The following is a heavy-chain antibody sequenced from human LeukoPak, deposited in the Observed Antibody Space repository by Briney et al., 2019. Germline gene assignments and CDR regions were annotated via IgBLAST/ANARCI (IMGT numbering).Heavy chain of an antibody. J-gene: IGHJ4*02. CDR2: FHYSGST. D-gene: IGHD6-13*01. Sequence: SETLSLTCAVSGDSISSYYWSWIRQPPGKGLEWIGYFHYSGSTNYSPSLKSRVTISIDTSKSQFSLKVSSVTAADTAVYYCARGSSWSYYFDYWGQGTLVTVSS. CDR3: ARGSSWSYYFDY. V-gene: IGHV4-59*01. CDR1: GDSISSYY.